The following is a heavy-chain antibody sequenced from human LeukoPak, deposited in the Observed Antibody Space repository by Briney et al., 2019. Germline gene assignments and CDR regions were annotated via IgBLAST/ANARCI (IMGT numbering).Heavy chain of an antibody. CDR3: ARRGRGGAFDI. V-gene: IGHV3-74*01. CDR2: FYSDGSRT. D-gene: IGHD3-16*01. Sequence: PGGSLTLSCAVSGFPLSRNWMHWPRQAPGKGLVWVSRFYSDGSRTNYADSVKGRFTISGDNAKNTQYLQMNSLRGEDTAVYYCARRGRGGAFDIWGQGTMVTVSS. J-gene: IGHJ3*02. CDR1: GFPLSRNW.